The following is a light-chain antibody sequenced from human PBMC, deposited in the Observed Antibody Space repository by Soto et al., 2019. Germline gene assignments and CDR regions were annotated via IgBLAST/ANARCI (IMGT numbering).Light chain of an antibody. V-gene: IGKV1-39*01. J-gene: IGKJ1*01. CDR2: LAS. Sequence: DFRMTQSPSTLSASVGDRVTITCRASQSIHRYLNWYQQKAGEAPKFLIYLASSLQSGVPSRFSGSGSGTDLTLTISSLQPEDFATYYCPQSYNIPRPFGQGTKV. CDR1: QSIHRY. CDR3: PQSYNIPRP.